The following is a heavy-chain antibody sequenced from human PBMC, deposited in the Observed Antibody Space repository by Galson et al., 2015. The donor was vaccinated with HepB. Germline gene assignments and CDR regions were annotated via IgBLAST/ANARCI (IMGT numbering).Heavy chain of an antibody. V-gene: IGHV1-2*02. CDR1: GYTFTGYY. CDR3: AGALAGIAGGTTLYYFDN. D-gene: IGHD6-13*01. CDR2: INPNSGGT. Sequence: SVKVSCKASGYTFTGYYMHWVRQAPGQGLEWMGWINPNSGGTKYAQKFQGRVTMTRDTSISTAYMEMRRLRSDDTAVYYCAGALAGIAGGTTLYYFDNWGQGTLVTVSS. J-gene: IGHJ4*02.